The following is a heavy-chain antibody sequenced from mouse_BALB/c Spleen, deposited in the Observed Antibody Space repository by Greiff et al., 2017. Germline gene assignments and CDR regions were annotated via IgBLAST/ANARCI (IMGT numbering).Heavy chain of an antibody. J-gene: IGHJ2*01. CDR1: GFTFSSFG. CDR2: ISSGSSTI. CDR3: ARSADYGNYFDY. Sequence: EVQRVESGGGLVQPGGSRKLSCAASGFTFSSFGMHWVRQAPEKGLEWVAYISSGSSTIYYADTVKGRFTISRDNPKNTLFLQMTSLRSEDTAMYYCARSADYGNYFDYWGQGTTLTVSS. V-gene: IGHV5-17*02. D-gene: IGHD2-1*01.